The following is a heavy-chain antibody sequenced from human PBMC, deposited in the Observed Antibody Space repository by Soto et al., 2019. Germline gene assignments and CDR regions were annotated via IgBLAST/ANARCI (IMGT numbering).Heavy chain of an antibody. CDR3: ARDRLRRRPYISGALRGLDAFDI. V-gene: IGHV4-31*03. CDR1: GGSISSGGYY. Sequence: QVQLQESGPGLVKPSQTLSLTCTVSGGSISSGGYYWSWIRQHPGKGLEWIGYIYYSGSTYYNPSLRSRVTISVDTSKNQFSLKLSSVTAADTAVYYCARDRLRRRPYISGALRGLDAFDIWGQGTMVTVSS. CDR2: IYYSGST. D-gene: IGHD6-19*01. J-gene: IGHJ3*02.